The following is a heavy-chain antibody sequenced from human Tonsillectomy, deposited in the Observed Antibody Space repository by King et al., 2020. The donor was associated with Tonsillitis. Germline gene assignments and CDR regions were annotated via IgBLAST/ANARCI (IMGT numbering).Heavy chain of an antibody. V-gene: IGHV3-66*01. D-gene: IGHD6-13*01. CDR3: ARDRSVAAVGWFDP. J-gene: IGHJ5*02. CDR1: GFTVSSNY. Sequence: VQLVESGGGSVQPGGSLRLSCAASGFTVSSNYMSWVRQAPGKGLEWVSVIYSDGSTYYAVSVKGRFTISRDTSRNTLYLQMNSLRAEDTAVYYCARDRSVAAVGWFDPWGQGTLVTVSS. CDR2: IYSDGST.